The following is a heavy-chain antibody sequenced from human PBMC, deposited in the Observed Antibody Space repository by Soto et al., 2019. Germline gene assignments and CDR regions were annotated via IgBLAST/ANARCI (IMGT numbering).Heavy chain of an antibody. CDR1: GFTFSSYA. V-gene: IGHV3-23*01. CDR3: AKDWVGIVVVVAATRDRGAFDI. CDR2: ISGSGGST. J-gene: IGHJ3*02. D-gene: IGHD2-15*01. Sequence: GSLRLSCAASGFTFSSYAMSWVRQAPGKGLEWVSAISGSGGSTYYADSVKGRFTISRDNSKNTLYLQMNSLRAEDTAVYYCAKDWVGIVVVVAATRDRGAFDIWGQGTMVTVSS.